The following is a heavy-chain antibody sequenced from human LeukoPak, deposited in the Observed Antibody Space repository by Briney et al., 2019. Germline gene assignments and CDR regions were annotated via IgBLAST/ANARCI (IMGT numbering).Heavy chain of an antibody. Sequence: ASVKVSCKASGYTFTSYGISWVRQAPGQGLEWMGWISAYNGNTNYAQKLQGRVTMTTDTSTSTAYMELRSLRSDDTAVYYCAREWGLESSGYYYAYWGQGTLVTVSS. CDR2: ISAYNGNT. CDR1: GYTFTSYG. D-gene: IGHD3-22*01. CDR3: AREWGLESSGYYYAY. V-gene: IGHV1-18*01. J-gene: IGHJ4*02.